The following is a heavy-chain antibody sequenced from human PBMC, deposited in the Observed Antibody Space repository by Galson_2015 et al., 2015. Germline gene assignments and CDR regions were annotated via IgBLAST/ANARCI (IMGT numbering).Heavy chain of an antibody. CDR3: ARDGPGYYYGSVPDY. CDR2: LWYDGSNK. D-gene: IGHD3-10*01. V-gene: IGHV3-33*01. Sequence: SLRLSCAASGSTFSSYGMHWVRQAPGKGLEWVAGLWYDGSNKFYADSVRGRFTISRDNSKNTLDVQMNSLRVDDTAMYYCARDGPGYYYGSVPDYWGQGTLVTVSS. CDR1: GSTFSSYG. J-gene: IGHJ4*02.